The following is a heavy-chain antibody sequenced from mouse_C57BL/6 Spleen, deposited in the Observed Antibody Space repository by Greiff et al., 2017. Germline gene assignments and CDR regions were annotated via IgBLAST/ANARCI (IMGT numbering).Heavy chain of an antibody. CDR2: IYPGDGDT. D-gene: IGHD2-3*01. CDR3: ARWLLYYAMDY. Sequence: QVQLQQSGPELVKPGASVKISCKASGYAFSSSWMNWVKQRPGKGLEWIGRIYPGDGDTNYNGKFKGKATLTADKSSSTAYMPLSSLPSEDSAVYFCARWLLYYAMDYWGQGTSVTVSS. J-gene: IGHJ4*01. V-gene: IGHV1-82*01. CDR1: GYAFSSSW.